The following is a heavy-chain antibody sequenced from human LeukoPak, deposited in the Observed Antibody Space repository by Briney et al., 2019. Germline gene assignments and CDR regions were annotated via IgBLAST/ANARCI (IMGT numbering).Heavy chain of an antibody. D-gene: IGHD3-9*01. J-gene: IGHJ4*02. V-gene: IGHV3-74*01. Sequence: GGSLRLSCSASGFTFSTFWMHWVRQAPGKGLVWVSRINPEETTTTYADSVRGRLTISRDNAKNTLYLQMNSLTAEDTAVYYCARDLTGPVDYWGQGTLVTVSS. CDR3: ARDLTGPVDY. CDR2: INPEETTT. CDR1: GFTFSTFW.